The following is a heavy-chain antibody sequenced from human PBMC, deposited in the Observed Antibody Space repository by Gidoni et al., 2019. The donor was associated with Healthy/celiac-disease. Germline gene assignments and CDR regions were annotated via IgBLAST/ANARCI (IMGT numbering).Heavy chain of an antibody. Sequence: EVQLLEAGGGLVQPGGSLRLSWAAYGFTFSSYAMSWVRQAPGEGLEWVSAISGSCGNTYYSDSVKGRFTISRDNSKNTLYLQMNSLRAEDTAVYYCAKAPTVVKSWYFDYWGQGTLVTVSS. CDR3: AKAPTVVKSWYFDY. V-gene: IGHV3-23*01. CDR2: ISGSCGNT. CDR1: GFTFSSYA. D-gene: IGHD4-17*01. J-gene: IGHJ4*02.